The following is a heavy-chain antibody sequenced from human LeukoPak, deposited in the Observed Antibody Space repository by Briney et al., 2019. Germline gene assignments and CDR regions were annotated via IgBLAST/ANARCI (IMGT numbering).Heavy chain of an antibody. CDR2: IYYSGST. CDR1: GGSISSYY. V-gene: IGHV4-59*01. CDR3: AIRSWDRSGWYYFDY. J-gene: IGHJ4*02. Sequence: PSETLSLTCTVYGGSISSYYWSWIRQPPGKGLEWIGYIYYSGSTNYNPSLKSRVTISVDTSKNQFSLKLSSVTAADTAVYYCAIRSWDRSGWYYFDYWGQGTLVTVSS. D-gene: IGHD6-19*01.